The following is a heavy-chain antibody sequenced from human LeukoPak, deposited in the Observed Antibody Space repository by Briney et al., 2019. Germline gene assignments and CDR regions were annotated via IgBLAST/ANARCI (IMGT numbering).Heavy chain of an antibody. V-gene: IGHV4-30-4*08. CDR1: TGSISSGDYY. Sequence: PSQTLSLTCTVSTGSISSGDYYWSWLRQPPGKGLEWIGYISYTGTTYYNPSLKSPVTISEDTSKNLFSLKLNSATAADTALYYCARLGTAPFDYWGQGTLVTVSS. J-gene: IGHJ4*02. CDR2: ISYTGTT. CDR3: ARLGTAPFDY. D-gene: IGHD2-21*02.